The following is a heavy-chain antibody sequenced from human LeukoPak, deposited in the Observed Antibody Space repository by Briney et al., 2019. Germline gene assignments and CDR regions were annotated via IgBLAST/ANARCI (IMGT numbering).Heavy chain of an antibody. CDR2: IHYGGSS. D-gene: IGHD6-19*01. V-gene: IGHV4-59*01. CDR1: GVSISSYC. Sequence: PSETLSLTCTVSGVSISSYCRHWVRQPPGKGLEWLWYIHYGGSSNNNTSLKSRLTISVETSKNQFSLRLRAVNAAERAVYYCAREGAVSGFDYWGQGTLVPVSS. J-gene: IGHJ4*02. CDR3: AREGAVSGFDY.